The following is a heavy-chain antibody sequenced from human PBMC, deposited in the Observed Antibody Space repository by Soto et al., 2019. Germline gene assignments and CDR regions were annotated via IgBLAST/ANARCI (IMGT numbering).Heavy chain of an antibody. D-gene: IGHD3-10*01. CDR3: ARGQKVGIVRGVNDPPPLGGMDV. Sequence: GESLKISCTGSGYSFTSSWISWVRQMPGKGLEWMGGIDPSDSYTNYSPSFHGHVTISADKSISTAYLQWSSLKPSDTAMYYWARGQKVGIVRGVNDPPPLGGMDVWGQGTTVTVSS. J-gene: IGHJ6*02. V-gene: IGHV5-10-1*01. CDR1: GYSFTSSW. CDR2: IDPSDSYT.